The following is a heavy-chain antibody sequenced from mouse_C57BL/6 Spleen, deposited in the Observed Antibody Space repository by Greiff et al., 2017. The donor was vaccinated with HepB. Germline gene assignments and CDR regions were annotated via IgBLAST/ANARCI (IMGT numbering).Heavy chain of an antibody. D-gene: IGHD1-1*02. CDR1: GYAFRSSW. CDR3: ARDDGGSFAYWYFDV. V-gene: IGHV1-82*01. CDR2: ISPGAGDT. J-gene: IGHJ1*03. Sequence: VQLQQSGPELVQPGASVKISCKASGYAFRSSWMNWVKPRPGQGLEWIGRISPGAGDTNSNGKFTGKAPLTADTSSSTAYMQLSSVTSEGSAVYSCARDDGGSFAYWYFDVWGTGTTVNVSS.